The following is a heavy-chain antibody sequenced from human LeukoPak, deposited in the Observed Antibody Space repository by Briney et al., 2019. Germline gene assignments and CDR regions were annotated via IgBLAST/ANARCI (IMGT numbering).Heavy chain of an antibody. CDR2: INHSGST. Sequence: SETLSLTCAVYGGSFSGYYWSWIRQPPGKGLEWIGEINHSGSTNYNPSLKSRVTISVDTSKNQFSLKLSSVTAADTAVYYCARPRYYYGSGSYSAYFDYWGQGTLVTVSS. CDR3: ARPRYYYGSGSYSAYFDY. CDR1: GGSFSGYY. D-gene: IGHD3-10*01. V-gene: IGHV4-34*01. J-gene: IGHJ4*02.